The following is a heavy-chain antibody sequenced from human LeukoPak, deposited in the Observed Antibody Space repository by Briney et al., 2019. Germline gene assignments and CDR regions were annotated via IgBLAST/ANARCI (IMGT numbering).Heavy chain of an antibody. CDR3: AKSGYQLLAGNWFDP. CDR1: GFTFSTYG. D-gene: IGHD2-2*01. Sequence: GQSLRLSCAASGFTFSTYGMHWVRQAPGKGLEWVAVISYDGSNKNYADSMKGRFTISRDNSRNTLDLQMNSLRPEDTAVYYCAKSGYQLLAGNWFDPWGQGTLVTVSS. V-gene: IGHV3-30*18. J-gene: IGHJ5*02. CDR2: ISYDGSNK.